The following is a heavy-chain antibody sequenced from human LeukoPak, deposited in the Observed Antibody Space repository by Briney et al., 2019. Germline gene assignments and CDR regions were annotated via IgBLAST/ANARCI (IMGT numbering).Heavy chain of an antibody. CDR2: INSDGSWT. Sequence: GGSLRLSCAASGNYWMHWVRQAPGKGLVWVSHINSDGSWTSYADSVKGRFTISKDNAKNTVYLQMNNLRAEDTAVYYCVSFYETYWGWGTLVTVSS. V-gene: IGHV3-74*01. CDR1: GNYW. J-gene: IGHJ4*02. D-gene: IGHD2-2*01. CDR3: VSFYETY.